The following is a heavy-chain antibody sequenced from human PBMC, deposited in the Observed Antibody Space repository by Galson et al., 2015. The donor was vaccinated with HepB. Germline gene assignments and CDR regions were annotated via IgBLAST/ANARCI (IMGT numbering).Heavy chain of an antibody. CDR1: GGSISSSSYY. CDR2: IYYSGST. CDR3: ARDKVMSVRYCTNGVCPSNWFDP. J-gene: IGHJ5*02. D-gene: IGHD2-8*01. Sequence: SETLSLTCTVSGGSISSSSYYWGWIRQPPGKGLEWIGSIYYSGSTYYNPSLKSRVTISVDTSKNQFSLKLSSVTAADTAVYYCARDKVMSVRYCTNGVCPSNWFDPWGQGTLVTVSS. V-gene: IGHV4-39*07.